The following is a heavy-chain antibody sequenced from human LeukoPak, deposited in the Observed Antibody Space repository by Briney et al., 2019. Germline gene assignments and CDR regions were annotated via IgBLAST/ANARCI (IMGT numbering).Heavy chain of an antibody. CDR1: GFTFSSYG. CDR3: AKVGSSSWYSCFDY. D-gene: IGHD6-13*01. J-gene: IGHJ4*02. CDR2: ISGSGGST. V-gene: IGHV3-23*01. Sequence: GGTLRLSCAASGFTFSSYGMSWVRQAPGKGLEWASAISGSGGSTYYADSVKGRFTISRDNSKNTLYLQMNSLRAEDTAVYYCAKVGSSSWYSCFDYWGQGTLVTVSS.